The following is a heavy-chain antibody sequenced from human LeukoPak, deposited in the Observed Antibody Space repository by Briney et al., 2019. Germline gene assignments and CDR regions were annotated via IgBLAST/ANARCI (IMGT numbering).Heavy chain of an antibody. J-gene: IGHJ4*02. CDR2: ISSSGHII. CDR1: GFIFSTYD. Sequence: GGSLRLFCAASGFIFSTYDIHWVRQAPGKGPEWVSYISSSGHIIYYADSVKGRFTISRDNVINSLYLQMNRLRPEDTAVYYCARDPGGDTAVGTFDSWGQGALVTVSS. V-gene: IGHV3-48*01. D-gene: IGHD5-18*01. CDR3: ARDPGGDTAVGTFDS.